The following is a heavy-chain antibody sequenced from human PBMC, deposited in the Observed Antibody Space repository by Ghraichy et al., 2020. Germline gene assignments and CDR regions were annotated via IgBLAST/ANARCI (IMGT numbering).Heavy chain of an antibody. CDR3: AKLPYAGATRFVDY. Sequence: LSLTCAASGFTFSSYAMSWVRQAPGKGLEWVSAISGSGGSTYYADSVKGRFTISRDNSKNTLYLQMNSLRAEDTAVYYCAKLPYAGATRFVDYWGQGTLVTVSS. CDR1: GFTFSSYA. D-gene: IGHD2-8*02. J-gene: IGHJ4*02. V-gene: IGHV3-23*01. CDR2: ISGSGGST.